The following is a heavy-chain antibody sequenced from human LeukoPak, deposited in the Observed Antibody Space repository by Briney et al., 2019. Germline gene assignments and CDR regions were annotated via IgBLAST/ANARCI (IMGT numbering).Heavy chain of an antibody. V-gene: IGHV4-61*01. Sequence: PSETLSLTCTVSGGSVSSGSYYWSWIRQPPGKGLEWIGYIYYSGSTNYNPSLKSRVTISVDTSKNQFSLKLSSVTAADTAVYYCARLAYSSGWTFDYWGQGTLVTVSS. CDR1: GGSVSSGSYY. J-gene: IGHJ4*02. D-gene: IGHD6-19*01. CDR3: ARLAYSSGWTFDY. CDR2: IYYSGST.